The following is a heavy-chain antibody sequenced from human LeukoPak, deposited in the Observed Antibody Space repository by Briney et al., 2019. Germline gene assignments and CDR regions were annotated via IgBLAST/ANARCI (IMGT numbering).Heavy chain of an antibody. V-gene: IGHV4-39*01. CDR3: ARHERSSITMIRGVKPKKWFDP. CDR2: FDYGGTH. J-gene: IGHJ5*02. CDR1: GGSISSSSYY. Sequence: SETLSLTCTVSGGSISSSSYYWGWIRQPPGKGLEWLGSFDYGGTHYYNTSLKSRVTISVDTAKNQFSMKLSSLTAADTAVYYCARHERSSITMIRGVKPKKWFDPWGQGTLVTVSS. D-gene: IGHD3-10*01.